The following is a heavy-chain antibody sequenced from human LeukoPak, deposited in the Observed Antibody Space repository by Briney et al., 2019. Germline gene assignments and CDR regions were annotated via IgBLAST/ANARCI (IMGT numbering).Heavy chain of an antibody. Sequence: GESLRISCKGSGYSFTSYWISGVRPMPGKGLEWMGRIDPSDSYTNYSPSFQGHVTISADKSISTAYLQWSSLQASDTAMYYCARLRIGDYGSGSYQYYGMDVWGKGTTVTVSS. V-gene: IGHV5-10-1*01. D-gene: IGHD3-10*01. J-gene: IGHJ6*04. CDR1: GYSFTSYW. CDR2: IDPSDSYT. CDR3: ARLRIGDYGSGSYQYYGMDV.